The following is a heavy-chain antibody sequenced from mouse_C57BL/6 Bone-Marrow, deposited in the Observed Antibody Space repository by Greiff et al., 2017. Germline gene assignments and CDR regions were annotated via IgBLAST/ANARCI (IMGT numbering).Heavy chain of an antibody. D-gene: IGHD1-1*01. Sequence: QVQLQQSGPELLKPGASVKLSCKASGYTFTSYDINWVKQRPGQGLEWIGWIYPRDGSTKYNEKFKGKATLTVDTSSSTAYMELHSLTSEDSAVYFCARHGSSFYYYAMDYWGQGTSVTVSS. CDR1: GYTFTSYD. CDR3: ARHGSSFYYYAMDY. CDR2: IYPRDGST. V-gene: IGHV1-85*01. J-gene: IGHJ4*01.